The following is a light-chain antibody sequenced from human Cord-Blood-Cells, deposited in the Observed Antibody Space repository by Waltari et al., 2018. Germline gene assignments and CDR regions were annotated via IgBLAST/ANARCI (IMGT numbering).Light chain of an antibody. CDR2: DAS. V-gene: IGKV3-11*01. Sequence: EIELTHSPATLSLSLGARATPSCRASQSVSNYLAWYQQQPGQAPRLLIYDASNRATSRPAGVSGSGSGTDFTLTISSLEPEDFAVYYCQRRSNWPPLYTFGQGTKLEIK. CDR3: QRRSNWPPLYT. J-gene: IGKJ2*01. CDR1: QSVSNY.